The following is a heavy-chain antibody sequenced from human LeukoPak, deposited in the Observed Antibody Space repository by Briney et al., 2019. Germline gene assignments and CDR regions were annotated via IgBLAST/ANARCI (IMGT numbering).Heavy chain of an antibody. J-gene: IGHJ6*02. CDR1: GYTFTCYY. CDR2: INPNSGGT. Sequence: ASVKVSCKASGYTFTCYYMHWVRQAPGQGLEWRGWINPNSGGTNYAQKFQGRVTMTRNTSISTAYMELSRLRSDDTAVYYCARGMVRGVHAMDVWGQGTTVTVSS. D-gene: IGHD3-10*01. V-gene: IGHV1-2*02. CDR3: ARGMVRGVHAMDV.